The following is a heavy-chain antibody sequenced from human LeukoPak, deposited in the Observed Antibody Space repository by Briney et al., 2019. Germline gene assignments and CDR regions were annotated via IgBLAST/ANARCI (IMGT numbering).Heavy chain of an antibody. V-gene: IGHV4-4*07. J-gene: IGHJ5*02. CDR3: AREGTSGGLNGLDP. CDR1: GGSISSYY. CDR2: IYTSGST. Sequence: PSETLSLTCTVSGGSISSYYWSWIRQPAGKGLEWIGRIYTSGSTNYNPSLKSRVTMSVDTSKNQFSLRLSSVNAADTAVYFCAREGTSGGLNGLDPWGQGTLVTVSS. D-gene: IGHD3-10*01.